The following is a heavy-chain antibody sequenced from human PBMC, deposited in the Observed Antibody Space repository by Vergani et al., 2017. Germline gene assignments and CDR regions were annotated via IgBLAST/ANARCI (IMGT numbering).Heavy chain of an antibody. V-gene: IGHV4-38-2*02. CDR3: AGGNDHGTYNPPLDP. J-gene: IGHJ5*02. CDR2: AYHSGAT. D-gene: IGHD4/OR15-4a*01. CDR1: GYSVNSGYY. Sequence: QVQLRESGPGLVKPSETLSLSCTMSGYSVNSGYYWAWIRQTAAKGLEWIGSAYHSGATYYNPSLEGRVTILLDTYRKQFSLRLNSVTAADTAVYYCAGGNDHGTYNPPLDPWGPGTRVTVSS.